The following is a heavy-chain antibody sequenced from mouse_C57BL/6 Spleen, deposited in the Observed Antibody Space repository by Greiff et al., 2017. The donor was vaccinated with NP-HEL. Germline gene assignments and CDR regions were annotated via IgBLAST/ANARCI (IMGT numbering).Heavy chain of an antibody. CDR1: GYAFSSSW. D-gene: IGHD2-4*01. Sequence: VQLQQSGPELVKPGASVKISCKASGYAFSSSWMNWVKQRPGKGLEWIGRIYPGDGDTNYNGKFKGKATLTADKSSSTAYMQLSSLTSEDSAVYVCARGELRRDWYFDVWGTGTTVTVSS. V-gene: IGHV1-82*01. CDR3: ARGELRRDWYFDV. J-gene: IGHJ1*03. CDR2: IYPGDGDT.